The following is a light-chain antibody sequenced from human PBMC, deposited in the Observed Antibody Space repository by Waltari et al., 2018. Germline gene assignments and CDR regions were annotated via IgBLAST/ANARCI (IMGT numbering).Light chain of an antibody. J-gene: IGLJ2*01. CDR2: RNN. CDR3: AAWDDSLSGPV. V-gene: IGLV1-47*01. CDR1: SSNIGSNY. Sequence: QSVLTQPPSASGTPGQRVTISCSGSSSNIGSNYVYWYQQLPGTAPKLRIYRNNPRPSGVRDRFSGSKSGPSASLAISGLRSEDEADYYCAAWDDSLSGPVFGGGTKLTVL.